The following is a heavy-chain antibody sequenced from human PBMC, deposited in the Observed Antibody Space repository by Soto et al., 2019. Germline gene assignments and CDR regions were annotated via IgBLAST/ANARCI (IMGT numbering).Heavy chain of an antibody. CDR1: GYTFKHYY. CDR3: ARDLAAGNH. Sequence: QVQLVQSGAEVKKPGASVKVSCRSSGYTFKHYYVHWVRQAPGQGLEWLGIINPASASTNFAQEFQDRVTLTMPTSTTTVYMELRGRRAEATAIFYCARDLAAGNHWGQGTLVTVSS. V-gene: IGHV1-46*02. J-gene: IGHJ5*02. CDR2: INPASAST. D-gene: IGHD6-13*01.